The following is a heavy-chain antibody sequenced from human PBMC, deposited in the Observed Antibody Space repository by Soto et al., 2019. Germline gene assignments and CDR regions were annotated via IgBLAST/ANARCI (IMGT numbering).Heavy chain of an antibody. J-gene: IGHJ4*02. CDR3: ARSTDYYDRSGYYPQLDH. CDR2: IIPIFGTA. CDR1: GGTFSSYA. D-gene: IGHD3-22*01. Sequence: SVKVSCKASGGTFSSYAISWVRQAPGQGLEWMGGIIPIFGTANYAQKFQGRVTITADESTSTAYMELSSLRSEDTAVYYCARSTDYYDRSGYYPQLDHWGQGTLVTVSS. V-gene: IGHV1-69*13.